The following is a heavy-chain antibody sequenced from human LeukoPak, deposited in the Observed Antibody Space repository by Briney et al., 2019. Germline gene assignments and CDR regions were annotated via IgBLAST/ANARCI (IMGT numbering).Heavy chain of an antibody. J-gene: IGHJ6*02. CDR1: GFTFSSYG. CDR3: ARVGSSSDYYYGMDV. V-gene: IGHV3-33*01. CDR2: IWYDGSNK. D-gene: IGHD6-6*01. Sequence: GRSLRLSCAASGFTFSSYGMHWVRQAPGKGLEWVAGIWYDGSNKYYADSVKGRFTISRDNSKNTLYLQMNSLRAEDTAVYYCARVGSSSDYYYGMDVWGQGTTVTVSS.